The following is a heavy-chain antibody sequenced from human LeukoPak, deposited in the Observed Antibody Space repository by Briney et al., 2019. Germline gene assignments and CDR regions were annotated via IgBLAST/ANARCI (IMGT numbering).Heavy chain of an antibody. V-gene: IGHV4-31*03. CDR2: ISHSGYS. J-gene: IGHJ3*02. CDR3: AKFGSDAFDI. CDR1: GGSISSGGYY. Sequence: SGTLSLTCSVSGGSISSGGYYWNWVRQLPEKGLEWLGYISHSGYSYYTPSLKSRLTISMNKSKNQLSLKLTSGTAADTAVYYCAKFGSDAFDIWGQGTMVTVSS. D-gene: IGHD3-10*01.